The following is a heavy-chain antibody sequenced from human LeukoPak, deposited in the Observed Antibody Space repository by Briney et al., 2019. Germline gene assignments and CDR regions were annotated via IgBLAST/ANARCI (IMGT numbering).Heavy chain of an antibody. V-gene: IGHV4-39*02. CDR3: AKRDDSGGNLVDL. CDR1: GGSIRSGSHY. Sequence: SGTLSLTCTVSGGSIRSGSHYWAWIRQPPGKGLEWIGSIYCSGSTYYNPSLENRVTISIDTSKNHFSLKLSSLSAADTSVYYCAKRDDSGGNLVDLWGQGTLVTVS. D-gene: IGHD3-22*01. CDR2: IYCSGST. J-gene: IGHJ4*02.